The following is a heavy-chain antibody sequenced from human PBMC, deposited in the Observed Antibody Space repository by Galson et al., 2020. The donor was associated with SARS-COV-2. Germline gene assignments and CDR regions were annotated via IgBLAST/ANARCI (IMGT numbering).Heavy chain of an antibody. Sequence: GSLRLSCAASGFTFSSYYMNWVRQAPGKGLEWVSAISSTTVYKYYADSVKGRFTISRDNAEKVLYLQMDSLRVEDTAMYFCASGDFSTSSKLAPHLFDPWGQGTQVTVSS. CDR2: ISSTTVYK. D-gene: IGHD4-4*01. CDR3: ASGDFSTSSKLAPHLFDP. CDR1: GFTFSSYY. V-gene: IGHV3-21*01. J-gene: IGHJ5*02.